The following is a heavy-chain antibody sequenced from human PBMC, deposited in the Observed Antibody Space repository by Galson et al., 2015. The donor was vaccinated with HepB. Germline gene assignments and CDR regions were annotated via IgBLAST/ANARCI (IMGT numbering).Heavy chain of an antibody. CDR2: ISGSGGST. CDR3: AKLTIFGVVTMYYFDY. V-gene: IGHV3-23*01. J-gene: IGHJ4*02. Sequence: SLRLSCAASGFTFSSYAMSWVRQAPGKGLEWVSAISGSGGSTYYADSVKGRFTISRDNSKNTLYLQMNSLRAEDTAVYYCAKLTIFGVVTMYYFDYWGQGTLVTVSS. CDR1: GFTFSSYA. D-gene: IGHD3-3*01.